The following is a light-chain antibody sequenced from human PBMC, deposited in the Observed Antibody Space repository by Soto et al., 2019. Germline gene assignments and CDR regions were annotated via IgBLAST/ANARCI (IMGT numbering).Light chain of an antibody. V-gene: IGLV1-40*01. J-gene: IGLJ2*01. CDR2: DNS. Sequence: QSVLTQPPSVSGAPGQRVTISCTGSSSNIGAGYDVHWYQQLPGTAPKLLIYDNSNRPSVVPDRFSGSKSGTSASLAITGLQAEDEADYYCQSYDSSLSGSVFGGGTKVTVL. CDR3: QSYDSSLSGSV. CDR1: SSNIGAGYD.